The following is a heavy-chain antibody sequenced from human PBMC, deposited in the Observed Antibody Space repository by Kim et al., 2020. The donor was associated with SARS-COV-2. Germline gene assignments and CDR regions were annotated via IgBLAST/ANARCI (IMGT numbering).Heavy chain of an antibody. Sequence: GGSLRLSCAASGFTFSSYAMSWVRQAPGKGLEWVSAISGSGGSTYYADSVKGRFTISRDNSKNTLYLQLNSLRAEDTAVYYCAKDGAGGTMIVVVTAFDIWRQGTMVTVSS. D-gene: IGHD3-22*01. CDR3: AKDGAGGTMIVVVTAFDI. V-gene: IGHV3-23*01. CDR1: GFTFSSYA. CDR2: ISGSGGST. J-gene: IGHJ3*02.